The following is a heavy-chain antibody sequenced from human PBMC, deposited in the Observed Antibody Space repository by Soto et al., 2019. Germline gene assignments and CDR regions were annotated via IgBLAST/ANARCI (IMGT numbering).Heavy chain of an antibody. Sequence: SETLSLTCAVYGGNFSGYYWSWIRQPPGKGLEWIGEINHSGSTNYNPSLKSRVTISVDTSKNQFSLKLSSVTAADTAVYYCALAGVDYYYYMDVWGKGTTVTVSS. CDR3: ALAGVDYYYYMDV. CDR2: INHSGST. D-gene: IGHD3-10*01. J-gene: IGHJ6*03. V-gene: IGHV4-34*08. CDR1: GGNFSGYY.